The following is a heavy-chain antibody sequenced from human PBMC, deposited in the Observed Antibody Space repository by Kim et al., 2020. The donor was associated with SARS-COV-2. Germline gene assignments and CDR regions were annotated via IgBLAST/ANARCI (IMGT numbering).Heavy chain of an antibody. CDR3: ARQGVYSSSSGLCFFY. D-gene: IGHD6-6*01. CDR1: GYSFTSYW. J-gene: IGHJ4*02. CDR2: IYPGDSDT. V-gene: IGHV5-51*01. Sequence: GESLKISCKGSGYSFTSYWIGWVRQMPGKGLEWMGIIYPGDSDTRYSPSFQGQVTISADKSISTAYLQWSSLKASDTAMYYCARQGVYSSSSGLCFFYWGQGTLVTVSS.